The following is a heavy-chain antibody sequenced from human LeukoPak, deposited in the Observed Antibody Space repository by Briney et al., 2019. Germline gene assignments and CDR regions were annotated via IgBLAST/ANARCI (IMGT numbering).Heavy chain of an antibody. CDR2: ISAYNGNT. CDR1: GYTFTSYG. J-gene: IGHJ3*02. CDR3: ARAYVVVPAAGDAFDI. V-gene: IGHV1-18*01. Sequence: GASVKVSCKASGYTFTSYGISWVRQAPGQGLEWMGWISAYNGNTNYAQKLQGRVTMTTDTSTSTAYMELRSLRSDDTAVYYCARAYVVVPAAGDAFDIWGQGTMVTVSS. D-gene: IGHD2-2*01.